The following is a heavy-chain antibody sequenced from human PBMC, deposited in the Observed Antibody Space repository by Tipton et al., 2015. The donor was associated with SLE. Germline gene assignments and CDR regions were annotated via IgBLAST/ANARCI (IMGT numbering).Heavy chain of an antibody. CDR2: IYYSGST. CDR1: GASISSNY. V-gene: IGHV4-59*12. D-gene: IGHD6-13*01. CDR3: ASSRYFIAAAATFDY. J-gene: IGHJ4*02. Sequence: TLSLTCSVSGASISSNYWSWIRQSPGKGLEWIGYIYYSGSTNYNPSLKSRVTISVDTSKNQFSLKLSSVTAADTAVYYCASSRYFIAAAATFDYWGQGTLVTVSS.